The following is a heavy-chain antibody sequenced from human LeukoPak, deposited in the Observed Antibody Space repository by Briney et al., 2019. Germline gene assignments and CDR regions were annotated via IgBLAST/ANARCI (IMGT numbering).Heavy chain of an antibody. D-gene: IGHD1-26*01. CDR3: TTDLSYSGSYYSDH. CDR1: GFTSSNAW. V-gene: IGHV3-15*01. J-gene: IGHJ4*02. CDR2: IKSKSDGGTT. Sequence: PGRSLRLSCAASGFTSSNAWMTWVRQAPGRGLEWVGRIKSKSDGGTTDYAAPVKGRFTISRDDSENTLYLQMNSLKTEDTAVYYCTTDLSYSGSYYSDHWGQGTLVTVSS.